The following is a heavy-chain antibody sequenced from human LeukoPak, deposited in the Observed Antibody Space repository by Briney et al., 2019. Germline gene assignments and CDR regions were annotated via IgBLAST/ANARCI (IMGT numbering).Heavy chain of an antibody. CDR1: GGSISSYY. J-gene: IGHJ6*03. V-gene: IGHV4-59*01. D-gene: IGHD3-10*01. CDR3: ARVAGYYGSGILRGYYYYMDV. Sequence: SETLSLTCTVSGGSISSYYWSWIRQPPGKGLEWIGYIYYSGSTDYNPSLKSRVTISVGTSKNQFSLKLSSVTAADTAVYYCARVAGYYGSGILRGYYYYMDVWGKGTTVTISS. CDR2: IYYSGST.